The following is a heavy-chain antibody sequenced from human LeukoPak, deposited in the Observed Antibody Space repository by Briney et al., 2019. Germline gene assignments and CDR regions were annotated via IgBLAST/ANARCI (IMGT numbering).Heavy chain of an antibody. Sequence: QPGGSLRLSCAASGFTFSSYEMNWVRQAPGKGLEWVSYISSSGSTIYYADSVKGRFTISRDNAKNSLYLQMNSLRAEDTAVYYCARGGYCSSTICYAEMLDYWGQGTLVTVSS. J-gene: IGHJ4*02. CDR1: GFTFSSYE. CDR2: ISSSGSTI. V-gene: IGHV3-48*03. D-gene: IGHD2-2*01. CDR3: ARGGYCSSTICYAEMLDY.